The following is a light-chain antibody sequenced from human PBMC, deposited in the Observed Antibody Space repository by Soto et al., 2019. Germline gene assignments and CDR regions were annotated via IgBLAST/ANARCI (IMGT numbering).Light chain of an antibody. CDR1: NSDIGDYDY. CDR3: CSYTDIALDVV. Sequence: QSVLTQPASVSGSPGQSITISCTGTNSDIGDYDYVSWYQHLPGKAPKLLIFDVTHRPSGVSDRFSGSKSGNTASLTISGVRPEDEADYYCCSYTDIALDVVFGGGTKVTVL. CDR2: DVT. V-gene: IGLV2-14*01. J-gene: IGLJ2*01.